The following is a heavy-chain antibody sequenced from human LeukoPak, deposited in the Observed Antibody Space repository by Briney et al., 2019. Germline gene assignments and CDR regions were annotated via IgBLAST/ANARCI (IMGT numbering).Heavy chain of an antibody. J-gene: IGHJ3*01. CDR1: GFSFSSYA. V-gene: IGHV3-23*01. Sequence: GGSLRLSCAASGFSFSSYAMTWVRQAPGKGPEWVSGISGSGDRTFYTDSVKGRFTIFRDNSKNTLDLQMNSLRAEDTALYYCAKRDNNDYYTGLHVFGVWGQGTMVTVSS. CDR3: AKRDNNDYYTGLHVFGV. CDR2: ISGSGDRT. D-gene: IGHD3-22*01.